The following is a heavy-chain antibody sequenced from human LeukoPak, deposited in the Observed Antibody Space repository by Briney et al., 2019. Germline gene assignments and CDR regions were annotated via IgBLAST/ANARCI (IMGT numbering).Heavy chain of an antibody. Sequence: GGSLRLSCAASGFTFSTYAMTWVRQAPGKGLEWVSSISGSRGNTFYSDSVKGRFTISRDNSKNTLYQQMNSLRAEDTAVYYCAKGITYDSLDFWGQGTLVTVSS. J-gene: IGHJ4*02. D-gene: IGHD3-10*01. V-gene: IGHV3-23*01. CDR1: GFTFSTYA. CDR3: AKGITYDSLDF. CDR2: ISGSRGNT.